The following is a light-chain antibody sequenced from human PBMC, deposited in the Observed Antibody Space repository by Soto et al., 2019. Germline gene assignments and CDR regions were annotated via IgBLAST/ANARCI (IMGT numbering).Light chain of an antibody. CDR2: GAS. J-gene: IGKJ1*01. V-gene: IGKV3-20*01. CDR1: QSVSTNY. Sequence: ENVMTQSPGTLSLSPGERATLSCRASQSVSTNYVAWYQQKPGQAPRLLIYGASSRASGIPDKFRGSGSGTDFTLTISRLEPEDFAVYYCQQYANSHGTFGQGTKVE. CDR3: QQYANSHGT.